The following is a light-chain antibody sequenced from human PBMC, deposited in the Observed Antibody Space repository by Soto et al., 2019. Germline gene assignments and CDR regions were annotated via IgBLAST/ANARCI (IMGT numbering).Light chain of an antibody. J-gene: IGKJ1*01. Sequence: IQMTQSPSTLSASVGDRVTITCRASQSIRSLLAWYQQKPGKAPKVLIYAASTLQSGVPSRFSGSGSGTDFTLTISCLQSEDFATYYCLQDYNYPWTFGQGTKVDIK. CDR2: AAS. V-gene: IGKV1-6*02. CDR1: QSIRSL. CDR3: LQDYNYPWT.